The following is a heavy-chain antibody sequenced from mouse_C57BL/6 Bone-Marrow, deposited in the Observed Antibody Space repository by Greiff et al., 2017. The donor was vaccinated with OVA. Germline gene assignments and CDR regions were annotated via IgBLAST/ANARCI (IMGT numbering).Heavy chain of an antibody. J-gene: IGHJ1*03. CDR1: GFSLTSYG. CDR3: ANAYYSNGWYFDV. V-gene: IGHV2-5*01. Sequence: VMLVESGPGLVQPSQSLSITCTVSGFSLTSYGVHWVRQSPGKGLEWLGVIWRGGSTDYNAAFMSRLSITKDNSKSQVFFKMNSLQADDTAIYYCANAYYSNGWYFDVWGTGTTVTVSS. D-gene: IGHD2-5*01. CDR2: IWRGGST.